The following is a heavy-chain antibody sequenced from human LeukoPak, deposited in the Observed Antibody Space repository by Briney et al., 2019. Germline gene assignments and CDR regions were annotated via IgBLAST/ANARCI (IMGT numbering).Heavy chain of an antibody. CDR3: AAVLSPVGAFDI. CDR1: GFTFTSSA. V-gene: IGHV1-58*02. D-gene: IGHD2/OR15-2a*01. CDR2: IVVGSGNT. Sequence: SVKVSCKASGFTFTSSAMQWVRQARGQRLEWIGWIVVGSGNTNYAQKFQESVTITRDMSTSTAYMELSSLRSEDTAVYYCAAVLSPVGAFDIWGQGTMVTVSS. J-gene: IGHJ3*02.